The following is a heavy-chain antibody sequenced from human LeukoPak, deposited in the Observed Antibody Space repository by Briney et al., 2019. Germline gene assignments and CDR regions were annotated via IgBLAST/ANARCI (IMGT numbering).Heavy chain of an antibody. D-gene: IGHD2-2*01. Sequence: SETLSLTCTVSGGSISSGGYYWSWIRQHPGKGLEWIGYIYYSGSTYYNPSLKSRVTISVDTSKNQFSLKLSSVTVADTAVYYCATIPIPAAMGEGDYWGQGTLVTVSS. V-gene: IGHV4-31*03. CDR2: IYYSGST. J-gene: IGHJ4*02. CDR3: ATIPIPAAMGEGDY. CDR1: GGSISSGGYY.